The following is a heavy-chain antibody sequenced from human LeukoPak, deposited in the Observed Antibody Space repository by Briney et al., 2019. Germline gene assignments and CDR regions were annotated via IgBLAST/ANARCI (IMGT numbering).Heavy chain of an antibody. V-gene: IGHV4-30-4*02. CDR1: GGSISSGDYY. CDR2: IYYSGST. J-gene: IGHJ5*02. Sequence: SETPSLTCTVSGGSISSGDYYWSWIRQPPGKGLEWIGYIYYSGSTYYNPSLKSRVTISVDTSKNQFSLKLSSVTAADTAVYYCARGGGNYYDSSGDNWFDPWGQGTLVTVSS. D-gene: IGHD3-22*01. CDR3: ARGGGNYYDSSGDNWFDP.